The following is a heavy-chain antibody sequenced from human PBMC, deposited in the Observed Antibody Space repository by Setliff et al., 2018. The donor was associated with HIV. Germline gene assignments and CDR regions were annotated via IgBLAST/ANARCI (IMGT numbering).Heavy chain of an antibody. V-gene: IGHV4-59*01. J-gene: IGHJ3*02. CDR2: IYYTGTT. CDR3: ARGQPQGGGTYWSAFDI. Sequence: PSETLSLTCTVSGGSISSTYWSWIRQPPGKGLEWIGYIYYTGTTNYNPSSKSRVTISLDTSKTQFSLKLNSVTAADTAVYYCARGQPQGGGTYWSAFDIWGQGTMVTVSS. D-gene: IGHD1-26*01. CDR1: GGSISSTY.